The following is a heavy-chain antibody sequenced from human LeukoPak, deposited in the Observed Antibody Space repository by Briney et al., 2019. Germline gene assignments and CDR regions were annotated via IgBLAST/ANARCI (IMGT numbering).Heavy chain of an antibody. CDR1: SGFISNYY. J-gene: IGHJ4*02. V-gene: IGHV4-4*07. CDR2: ISTSGNT. D-gene: IGHD3-3*01. CDR3: ARDSRYYDFWSGYLDY. Sequence: SSETLSLTCSVSSGFISNYYWSWIRQPAGKGLEWIGRISTSGNTNYSPSLKSRVTMSVDTSKNQFILNLRSVTAADTAVYYCARDSRYYDFWSGYLDYWGQGALVTVSS.